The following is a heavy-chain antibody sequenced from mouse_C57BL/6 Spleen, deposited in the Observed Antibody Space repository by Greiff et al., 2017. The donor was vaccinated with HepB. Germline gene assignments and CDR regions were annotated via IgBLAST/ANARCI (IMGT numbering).Heavy chain of an antibody. CDR3: ARGDYYGSSYESFDY. Sequence: VQLKQSGPELVKPGASVKISCKASGYSFTDYNMNWVKQSNGKSLEWIGVINPNYGTTSYNQKFKGKATLTVDQSSSTAYMQLNSLTSEDSAVYYCARGDYYGSSYESFDYWGQGTTLTVSS. CDR2: INPNYGTT. D-gene: IGHD1-1*01. CDR1: GYSFTDYN. V-gene: IGHV1-39*01. J-gene: IGHJ2*01.